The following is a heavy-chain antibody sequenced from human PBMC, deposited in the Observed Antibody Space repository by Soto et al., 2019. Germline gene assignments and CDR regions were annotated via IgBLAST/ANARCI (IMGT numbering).Heavy chain of an antibody. CDR2: IYHSGST. V-gene: IGHV4-4*02. CDR3: ARVRVVRGLLGPFDY. CDR1: GGSISSSNW. D-gene: IGHD2-15*01. J-gene: IGHJ4*02. Sequence: SETLSLTCAVSGGSISSSNWWSWVRQPPGKGLEWIGEIYHSGSTNYNPSLKSRVTISVDKSKNQFSLKLSSVTAADTAVHYCARVRVVRGLLGPFDYWGQGTLVTVSS.